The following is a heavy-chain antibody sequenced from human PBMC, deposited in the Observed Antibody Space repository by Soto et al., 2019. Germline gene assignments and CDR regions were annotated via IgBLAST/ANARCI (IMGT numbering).Heavy chain of an antibody. CDR1: GYPFGGYA. D-gene: IGHD4-17*01. CDR3: ARPSTSYGDYGWSLAY. Sequence: QVQLVQSGAEVKKPGASVKVSCKASGYPFGGYAIGWVRQAPGQGLEWMGWVSAHTGDSGYAQRFQGRGTLTTETSTSTAYMELRGLRSDDTAVYYCARPSTSYGDYGWSLAYWGQGTLVNVSS. CDR2: VSAHTGDS. V-gene: IGHV1-18*01. J-gene: IGHJ4*02.